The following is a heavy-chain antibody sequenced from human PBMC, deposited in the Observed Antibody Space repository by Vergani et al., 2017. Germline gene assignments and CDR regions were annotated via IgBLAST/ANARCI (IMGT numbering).Heavy chain of an antibody. Sequence: EVQLVESGGGLVKPGGSLRLSCAASGFTFSNAWMSWVRQAPGKGLEWVGRIKSKTDGGTTDYAAPVKGRSTISRDDSKNTLYLQMNSLKTEDTAVYYCTTVVRELSWNYYYYYMDVWGKGTTVTVSS. CDR2: IKSKTDGGTT. D-gene: IGHD3-16*02. J-gene: IGHJ6*03. CDR3: TTVVRELSWNYYYYYMDV. CDR1: GFTFSNAW. V-gene: IGHV3-15*01.